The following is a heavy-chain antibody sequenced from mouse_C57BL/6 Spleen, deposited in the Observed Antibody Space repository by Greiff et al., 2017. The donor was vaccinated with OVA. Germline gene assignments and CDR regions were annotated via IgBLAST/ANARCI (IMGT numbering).Heavy chain of an antibody. V-gene: IGHV5-4*01. CDR2: ISDGGSYT. CDR1: GFTFSSYA. CDR3: ARDEERGDAMDY. J-gene: IGHJ4*01. Sequence: EVMLVESGGGLVKPGGSLKLSCAASGFTFSSYAMSWVRQTPEKRLEWVATISDGGSYTYYPDNVKGRFTISRDNAKNNLYLQMSHLKSEDTAMYYCARDEERGDAMDYWGQGTSVTVSS.